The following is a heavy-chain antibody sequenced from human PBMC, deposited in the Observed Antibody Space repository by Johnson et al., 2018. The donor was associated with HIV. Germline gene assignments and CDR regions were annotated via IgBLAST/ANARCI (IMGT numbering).Heavy chain of an antibody. CDR2: ISLNSGSI. J-gene: IGHJ3*02. D-gene: IGHD3-16*01. Sequence: EVQLVESGGGLVQPGRSLRLSCAASGFTFDDYAMHWVRQAPGKGLEWVSGISLNSGSIGYADSVKGRFTISRDNAKNSLYLQMNSLGAEDKAVYYCAKDIGDYVPWHAFDIWGPGTMVTVSS. CDR3: AKDIGDYVPWHAFDI. V-gene: IGHV3-9*01. CDR1: GFTFDDYA.